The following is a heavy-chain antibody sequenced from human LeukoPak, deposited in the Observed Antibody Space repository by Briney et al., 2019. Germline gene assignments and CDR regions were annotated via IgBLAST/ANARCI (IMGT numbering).Heavy chain of an antibody. D-gene: IGHD2-15*01. CDR3: ARGCSGPGWYSMDN. CDR1: GFTFSNYY. V-gene: IGHV3-11*01. J-gene: IGHJ4*02. Sequence: GGSLRLSCAASGFTFSNYYMSWIRQAPGTGLEWLSYISRDYSTVFYADSVKGRFTISRDNAQSSLNLQMNNLRADDTGIYYSARGCSGPGWYSMDNWGQGTLVTVSS. CDR2: ISRDYSTV.